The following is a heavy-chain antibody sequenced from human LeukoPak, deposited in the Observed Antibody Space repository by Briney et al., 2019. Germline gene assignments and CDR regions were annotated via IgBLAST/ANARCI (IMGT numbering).Heavy chain of an antibody. D-gene: IGHD1-26*01. CDR3: ARGSGSYYGIDY. V-gene: IGHV4-34*01. CDR2: INHSGST. J-gene: IGHJ4*02. CDR1: GGSFSGYY. Sequence: SETLSLTCVVYGGSFSGYYWSWIRQPPGKGLEWIGEINHSGSTNYNPSLKSRVTISVDTSKNQFSLKLSSVTTADTAVYYCARGSGSYYGIDYWGQGTLVTVSS.